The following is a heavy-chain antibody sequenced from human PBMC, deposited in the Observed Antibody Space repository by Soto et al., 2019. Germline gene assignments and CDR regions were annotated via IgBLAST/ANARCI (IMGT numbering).Heavy chain of an antibody. CDR1: GYTFTSYY. CDR2: FNPTGDTA. D-gene: IGHD5-18*01. J-gene: IGHJ6*02. V-gene: IGHV1-46*01. Sequence: RASVKVSCKASGYTFTSYYIHWVRQAPGQGLEWMGIFNPTGDTASYAQKLQGRVTMTRDTSTGTAYMELGSLRSEDTAVYYCARGGRIVDTGIGSYYYHAMDVWGQGTTLTVSS. CDR3: ARGGRIVDTGIGSYYYHAMDV.